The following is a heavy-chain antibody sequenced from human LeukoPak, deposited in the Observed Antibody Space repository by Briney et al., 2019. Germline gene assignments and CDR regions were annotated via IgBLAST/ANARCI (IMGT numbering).Heavy chain of an antibody. CDR3: AKQLDSGNYYPTGDDY. CDR2: ISASGADT. CDR1: GFTLSSYA. Sequence: GGSLRLSCVASGFTLSSYATSWVRQAPGEGLEWVSSISASGADTYYADSVKGRFTISRDASKNTLYLQMNSLRDEDTAVYYCAKQLDSGNYYPTGDDYWGQGTLVTVSS. J-gene: IGHJ4*02. V-gene: IGHV3-23*01. D-gene: IGHD3-10*01.